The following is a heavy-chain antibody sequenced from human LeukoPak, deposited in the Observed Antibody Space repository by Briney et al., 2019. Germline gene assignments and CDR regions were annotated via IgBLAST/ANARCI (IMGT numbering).Heavy chain of an antibody. J-gene: IGHJ4*02. CDR2: IYYSGST. V-gene: IGHV4-31*03. D-gene: IGHD6-19*01. CDR1: GGSISSGGYS. Sequence: SSETLSLTCTVSGGSISSGGYSWSWIRQHPGKGLEWIGYIYYSGSTYYNPSLKSRVTISVDTSKNQFSLKLSSVTAADTAVYYCARVGYSSGWYYFDYWGQGTLVTVSS. CDR3: ARVGYSSGWYYFDY.